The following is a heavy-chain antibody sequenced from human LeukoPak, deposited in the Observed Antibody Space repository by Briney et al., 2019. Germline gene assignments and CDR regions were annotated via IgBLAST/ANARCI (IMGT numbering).Heavy chain of an antibody. V-gene: IGHV1-69*04. CDR2: IITILGIA. D-gene: IGHD3/OR15-3a*01. CDR1: GGTFSSYA. J-gene: IGHJ6*02. CDR3: ARDFSWTGDYYYYGMDV. Sequence: SVKVSCKASGGTFSSYAISWVRQAPGQGLEWMGRIITILGIANYKQKFQGRVTITADKSTSTAYMVLSSLRSEDTAVYYCARDFSWTGDYYYYGMDVWGQGTTVTVS.